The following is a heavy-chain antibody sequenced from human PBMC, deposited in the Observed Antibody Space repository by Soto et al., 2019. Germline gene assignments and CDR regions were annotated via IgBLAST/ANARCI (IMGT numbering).Heavy chain of an antibody. CDR3: ARHLTSGAFDI. V-gene: IGHV1-69*06. Sequence: SVKVSCKASGGTFSSYASSWVRQAPGQGLEWMGGIIPIFGTANYAQKFQGRVTITADKSTSTAYMELSSLRSEDTAVYYCARHLTSGAFDIWGQGTMVTVPS. CDR1: GGTFSSYA. CDR2: IIPIFGTA. D-gene: IGHD3-3*02. J-gene: IGHJ3*02.